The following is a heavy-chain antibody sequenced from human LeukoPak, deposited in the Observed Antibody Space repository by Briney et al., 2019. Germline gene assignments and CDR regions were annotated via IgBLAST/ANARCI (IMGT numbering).Heavy chain of an antibody. J-gene: IGHJ4*02. V-gene: IGHV4-61*02. Sequence: PSETLSLTCAASGYSISSGYYWSWIRQPTGKGLEWVGRIYTSGSTNYNPSLKSRVTISVDTSKNQFSLKLSSVTAADTAVYYCAREISYWGQGTLVTVSS. CDR2: IYTSGST. CDR3: AREISY. CDR1: GYSISSGYY.